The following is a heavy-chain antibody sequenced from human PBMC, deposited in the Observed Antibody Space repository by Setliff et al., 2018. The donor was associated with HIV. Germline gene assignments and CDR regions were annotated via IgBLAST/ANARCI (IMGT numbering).Heavy chain of an antibody. CDR1: GGSISTGDYY. V-gene: IGHV4-31*03. CDR2: IFYKGST. CDR3: VRTNYYYYYMDV. J-gene: IGHJ6*03. Sequence: LSLTFTVSGGSISTGDYYWAWIRHYPGKGLEWIGYIFYKGSTFYNPSLKSRVSISVLRSTDQFFLRLNSVTAADTAVYYCVRTNYYYYYMDVWGKGTTVTVSS.